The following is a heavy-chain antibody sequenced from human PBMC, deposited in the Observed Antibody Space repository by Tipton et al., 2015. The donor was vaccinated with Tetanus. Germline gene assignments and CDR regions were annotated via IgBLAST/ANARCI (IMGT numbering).Heavy chain of an antibody. CDR3: AKDTGVTPHYGMVV. V-gene: IGHV3-30*02. D-gene: IGHD2-21*02. J-gene: IGHJ6*02. CDR1: GFTFSSYG. CDR2: IGYDGNVQ. Sequence: SLRLSCAASGFTFSSYGMHWVRQAPGKGLEWVALIGYDGNVQNFADSVKGRFTISRDNSKNTLYLQMNSLRAEDTALYYCAKDTGVTPHYGMVVWGQGTTVTVSS.